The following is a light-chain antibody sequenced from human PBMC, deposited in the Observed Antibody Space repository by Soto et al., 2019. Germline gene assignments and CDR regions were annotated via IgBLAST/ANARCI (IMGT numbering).Light chain of an antibody. CDR2: GAS. CDR1: QGVSSRY. J-gene: IGKJ4*01. CDR3: QPYNNWPLT. Sequence: EIVLTQSPGTLSLSPGERATLSCKSSQGVSSRYLAWYQQKPGQAPRLFIYGASDRATGIPDRFSGSGSGTDFTLTISSLQSEDFAIYYCQPYNNWPLTFGGGTKVDIK. V-gene: IGKV3-20*01.